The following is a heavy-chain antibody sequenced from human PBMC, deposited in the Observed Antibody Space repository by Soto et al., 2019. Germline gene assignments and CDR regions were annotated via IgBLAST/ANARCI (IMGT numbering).Heavy chain of an antibody. CDR3: ARTHCSGGSCYSYDAFDI. J-gene: IGHJ3*02. CDR1: EGSFIGYG. CDR2: INHSGST. V-gene: IGHV4-34*01. D-gene: IGHD2-15*01. Sequence: HPCGVDEGSFIGYGGSWILQHPGKGREWIGEINHSGSTNYNPSLKSRVTISVDTSKNQFSLKLSSVTAADTAVYYCARTHCSGGSCYSYDAFDIWGQRTMVPVSS.